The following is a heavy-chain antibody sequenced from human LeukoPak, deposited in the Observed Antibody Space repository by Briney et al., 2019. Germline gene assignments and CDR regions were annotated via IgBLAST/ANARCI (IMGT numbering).Heavy chain of an antibody. CDR3: AKDIRGYDSSGYLY. Sequence: QSGGSLRLSCAASGFTFSSYAMSWVRQAPGKGLEWVSAISGSGGSTYYADSVKGRFTISRDNSKNTLYLQMNSLRAEDTAVYYCAKDIRGYDSSGYLYWGQGTLVTVSS. J-gene: IGHJ4*02. CDR2: ISGSGGST. D-gene: IGHD3-22*01. CDR1: GFTFSSYA. V-gene: IGHV3-23*01.